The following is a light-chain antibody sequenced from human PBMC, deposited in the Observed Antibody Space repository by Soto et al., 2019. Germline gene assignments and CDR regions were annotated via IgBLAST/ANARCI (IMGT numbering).Light chain of an antibody. CDR3: QQRNKWPPVT. CDR2: GAS. J-gene: IGKJ4*01. V-gene: IGKV3-15*01. CDR1: QSVSSN. Sequence: IVITESPATLAVPPGERATLSCSASQSVSSNLAWYQQSPGQAPRLLIYGASTRATGIPARFSGSGSGTEFTLTISRLQSEDFAVYYCQQRNKWPPVTFGGRTKVGIK.